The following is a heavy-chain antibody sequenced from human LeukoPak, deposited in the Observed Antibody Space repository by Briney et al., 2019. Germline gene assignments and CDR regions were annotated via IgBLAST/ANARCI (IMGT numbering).Heavy chain of an antibody. J-gene: IGHJ4*02. Sequence: GESLKISCKGSGYTFNGYWIGWVRQKPGKGLEWMGIIYPGDSDTRYSPSFQGQVTISADKSSSTAYLQWSSLKASDTAIYYCARPKTLDGYNYEFEFWGQGTLVTVSS. D-gene: IGHD5-18*01. V-gene: IGHV5-51*01. CDR2: IYPGDSDT. CDR3: ARPKTLDGYNYEFEF. CDR1: GYTFNGYW.